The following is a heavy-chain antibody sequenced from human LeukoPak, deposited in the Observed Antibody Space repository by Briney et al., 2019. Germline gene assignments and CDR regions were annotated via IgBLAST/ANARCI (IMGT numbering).Heavy chain of an antibody. CDR3: ARQGPGYCGSTSCYGVDY. CDR2: VNTNTGNP. Sequence: ASVKVSCKASGNTFSSYAMNWVRQAPGQGLEWMGWVNTNTGNPTYAQGFTGRFVFSLDTSVSTAYLQISSLKAEDTAVYYCARQGPGYCGSTSCYGVDYWGQGTLVTVSS. J-gene: IGHJ4*02. D-gene: IGHD2-2*01. V-gene: IGHV7-4-1*02. CDR1: GNTFSSYA.